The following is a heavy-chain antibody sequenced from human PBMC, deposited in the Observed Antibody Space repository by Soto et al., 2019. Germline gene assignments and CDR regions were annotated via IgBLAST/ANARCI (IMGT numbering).Heavy chain of an antibody. Sequence: SVKVSCKASGGTFSSYAISWVRQAPGQGLEWMGGIIPIFGTANYAQKFQGRVTITADKSTSTAYMELSSLRSEDTAVYYCARTRGYSGYHRDSRFDYWGQGTLVTVSS. D-gene: IGHD5-12*01. CDR1: GGTFSSYA. CDR2: IIPIFGTA. V-gene: IGHV1-69*06. CDR3: ARTRGYSGYHRDSRFDY. J-gene: IGHJ4*02.